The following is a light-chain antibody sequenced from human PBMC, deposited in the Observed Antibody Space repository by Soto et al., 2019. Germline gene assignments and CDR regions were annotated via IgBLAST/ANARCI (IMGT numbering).Light chain of an antibody. J-gene: IGKJ1*01. V-gene: IGKV1-5*01. Sequence: DIQMTQSPSTLSASVGDRVTITCRASQSITSWLAWYQQKPGKAPKLLIYDASSLENGVPSRFSGSGSGTVFTLTISSLQPGDYATYYCQQYNRYWTFGQGTKVEVK. CDR1: QSITSW. CDR2: DAS. CDR3: QQYNRYWT.